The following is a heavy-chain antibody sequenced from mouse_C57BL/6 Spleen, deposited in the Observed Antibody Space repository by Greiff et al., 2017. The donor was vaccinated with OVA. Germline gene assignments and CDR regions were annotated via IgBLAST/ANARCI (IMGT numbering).Heavy chain of an antibody. CDR1: GYSITSGYY. V-gene: IGHV3-6*01. Sequence: EVKVEESGPGLVKPSQSLSLTCSVTGYSITSGYYWNWIRQFPGNKLEWMGYISYDGSNNYNPSLKNRISITRDTSKNQFFLKLNSVTTEDTATYYCARDYWFAYWGQGTLVTVSA. CDR2: ISYDGSN. J-gene: IGHJ3*01. CDR3: ARDYWFAY.